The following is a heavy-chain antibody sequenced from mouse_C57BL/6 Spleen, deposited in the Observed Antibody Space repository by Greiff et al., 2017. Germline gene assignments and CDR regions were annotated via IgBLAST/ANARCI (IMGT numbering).Heavy chain of an antibody. J-gene: IGHJ3*01. CDR3: TTYYGSRAWFAY. CDR2: IGPEDGDT. D-gene: IGHD1-1*01. Sequence: VQLQQSGAELVRPGASVKLSCTASGFNIKDYYMHWVKQRPEQGLEWIGRIGPEDGDTEYAPKFQGKATMTADTSSNTAYLQLSSLTSEDTAVYYCTTYYGSRAWFAYWGQGTLVTVSA. V-gene: IGHV14-1*01. CDR1: GFNIKDYY.